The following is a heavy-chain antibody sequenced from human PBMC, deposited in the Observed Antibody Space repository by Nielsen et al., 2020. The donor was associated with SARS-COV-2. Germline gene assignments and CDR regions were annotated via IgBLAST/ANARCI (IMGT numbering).Heavy chain of an antibody. CDR3: ARDSSGTYRRVDY. D-gene: IGHD3-22*01. V-gene: IGHV1-46*01. CDR1: GYTFISFY. CDR2: INPTNGGT. Sequence: ASVKVSCKASGYTFISFYILWVRQAPGQGLEWMGLINPTNGGTTYAQKFQGRVTMTRDTSTSTVYMELSSLRSDDTAVYYCARDSSGTYRRVDYWGQGTLVTVSS. J-gene: IGHJ4*02.